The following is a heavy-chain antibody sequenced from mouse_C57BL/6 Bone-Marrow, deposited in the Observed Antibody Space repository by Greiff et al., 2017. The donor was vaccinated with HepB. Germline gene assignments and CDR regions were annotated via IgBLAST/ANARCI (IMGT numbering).Heavy chain of an antibody. CDR1: GFSLTSYG. Sequence: VQLQQSGPGLVQPSQSLSITCTVSGFSLTSYGVHWVRQSPGKGLEWLGVIWSGGSTDYNAAFISRLSISKDNSKSQVFFKMNSLQADDTAIYYCARNSAYDDWYFDVWGTGTTVTVSS. CDR2: IWSGGST. V-gene: IGHV2-2*01. CDR3: ARNSAYDDWYFDV. D-gene: IGHD2-12*01. J-gene: IGHJ1*03.